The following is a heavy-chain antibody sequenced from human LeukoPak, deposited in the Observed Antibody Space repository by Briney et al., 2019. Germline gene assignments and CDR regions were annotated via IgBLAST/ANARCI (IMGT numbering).Heavy chain of an antibody. J-gene: IGHJ4*02. CDR3: AKDTSIGKYCTNGVCSPFDY. V-gene: IGHV3-23*01. D-gene: IGHD2-8*01. Sequence: GGSLRLSCAVSGFTFSSYAMSWVRQAPGQGLEWVSVISDSGDYTSYADSVRGRFTISRDNSRNTLYLQMISLRPEDTAVYYCAKDTSIGKYCTNGVCSPFDYWGQGTLVTVTS. CDR1: GFTFSSYA. CDR2: ISDSGDYT.